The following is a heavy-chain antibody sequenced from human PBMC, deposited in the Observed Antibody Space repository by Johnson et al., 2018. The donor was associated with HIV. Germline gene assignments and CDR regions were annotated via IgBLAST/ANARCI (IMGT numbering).Heavy chain of an antibody. Sequence: MQLVESGGGVVQPGKSLRLSCAASGFTFSSYGMHWVRQAPGKGLEWVAVIWYDGSQKYYTDSVKGRFTISRDNSKNTLYLQMNSLRAEDTAVYYCAKDLGIVGAVHRTFDIWGQGTMVTVSS. V-gene: IGHV3-33*06. J-gene: IGHJ3*02. CDR2: IWYDGSQK. D-gene: IGHD1-26*01. CDR1: GFTFSSYG. CDR3: AKDLGIVGAVHRTFDI.